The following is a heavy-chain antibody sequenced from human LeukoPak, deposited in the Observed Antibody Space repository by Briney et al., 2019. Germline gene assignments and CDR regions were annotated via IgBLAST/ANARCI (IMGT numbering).Heavy chain of an antibody. V-gene: IGHV5-51*01. D-gene: IGHD3-10*01. Sequence: GESLKISCKGAGYSFTSYWIRWLRQMPGKGLEGMGIIYPGDSDTRYSQSLQAQVTISADKSISTAYLQWSSLKASDTAMYFCASHRAFRSGSYDAFDIWGQGTMVTVSS. CDR1: GYSFTSYW. CDR3: ASHRAFRSGSYDAFDI. CDR2: IYPGDSDT. J-gene: IGHJ3*02.